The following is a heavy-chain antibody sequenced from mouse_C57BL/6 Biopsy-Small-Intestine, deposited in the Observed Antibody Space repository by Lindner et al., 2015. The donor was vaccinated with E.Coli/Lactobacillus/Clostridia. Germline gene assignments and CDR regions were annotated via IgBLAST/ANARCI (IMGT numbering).Heavy chain of an antibody. V-gene: IGHV1-53*01. CDR1: GVTFNNYA. Sequence: SVKVSCKASGVTFNNYALSWVRQAPGQGLEWVGRIIPVLGVAHYAQLFQDRVTITADRSTSTAYMELSGLRSGDTAVYYCARLNSDYTFDVWGQGTKVTVSS. CDR3: ARLNSDYTFDV. J-gene: IGHJ1*01. CDR2: IIPVLGVA. D-gene: IGHD2-12*01.